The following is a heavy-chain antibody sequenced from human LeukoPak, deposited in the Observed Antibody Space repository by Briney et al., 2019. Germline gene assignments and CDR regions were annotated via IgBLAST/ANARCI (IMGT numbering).Heavy chain of an antibody. D-gene: IGHD6-25*01. Sequence: GGSLRLSCSASGFNFRTHAMHWGRQAPGKGVEWVAMIWRGGNEKVYANSLEGRSTISRDDSRSTLSLQIHSLRVEDTAVYYCVTDPPDSGWAFWYWGQGALVTVSS. J-gene: IGHJ4*02. CDR2: IWRGGNEK. V-gene: IGHV3-33*01. CDR3: VTDPPDSGWAFWY. CDR1: GFNFRTHA.